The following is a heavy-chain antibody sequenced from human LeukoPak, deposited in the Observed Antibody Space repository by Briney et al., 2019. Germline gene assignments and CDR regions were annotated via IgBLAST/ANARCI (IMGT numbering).Heavy chain of an antibody. D-gene: IGHD5-24*01. CDR1: GGTFISYA. J-gene: IGHJ3*02. Sequence: ASVKVSCKASGGTFISYAISWVRQAPGQGLEWMGGIIPIFGTANYAQKFQGRVTITADKSTSTAYMELSSLRSEDTAVYYCARAAYWRYNYAFDIWGQGTMVTVSS. CDR3: ARAAYWRYNYAFDI. V-gene: IGHV1-69*06. CDR2: IIPIFGTA.